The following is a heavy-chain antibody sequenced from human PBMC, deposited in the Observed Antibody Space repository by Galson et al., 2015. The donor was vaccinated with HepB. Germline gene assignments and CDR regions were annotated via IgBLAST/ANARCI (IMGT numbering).Heavy chain of an antibody. CDR1: GYTFTSYG. CDR3: ARRAITVTKNFDY. CDR2: ISAYNGNT. V-gene: IGHV1-18*04. D-gene: IGHD4-17*01. Sequence: SVKVSCKASGYTFTSYGISWVRQAPGQGLEWMGWISAYNGNTNYAQKLQGRVTMTTDTSTSTAYMELGSLRSDDTAMYYCARRAITVTKNFDYWGQGTLVTVSS. J-gene: IGHJ4*02.